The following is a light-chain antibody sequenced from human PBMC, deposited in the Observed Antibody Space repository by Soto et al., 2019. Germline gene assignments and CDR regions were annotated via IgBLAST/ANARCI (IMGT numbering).Light chain of an antibody. CDR1: STDVGRFNY. CDR3: CSYAGSYTFVV. CDR2: GVS. V-gene: IGLV2-11*01. J-gene: IGLJ2*01. Sequence: QSVLTQPRSVSGSPGQSVTISCIGTSTDVGRFNYVSWYQQHPGKAPKLLIYGVSQRPSGVPDRFSGSKSGNTASLTISGLQAEDEGDYYCCSYAGSYTFVVFGGGTKLTVL.